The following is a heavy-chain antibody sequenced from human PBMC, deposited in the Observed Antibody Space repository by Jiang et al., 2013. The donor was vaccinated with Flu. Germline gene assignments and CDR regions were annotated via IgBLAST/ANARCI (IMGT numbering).Heavy chain of an antibody. D-gene: IGHD5-18*01. CDR1: GYTLTDYY. J-gene: IGHJ4*02. Sequence: GAEVKKPGASVKVSCEASGYTLTDYYMHWVRQAPGQGLEWMGWINPISGGTNYAQKFQGRVTMTRDTSISTAYMELSRLTSDDTAVYYCTRAPKRGFTYGYVDYWGQGTLISVSS. CDR3: TRAPKRGFTYGYVDY. V-gene: IGHV1-2*02. CDR2: INPISGGT.